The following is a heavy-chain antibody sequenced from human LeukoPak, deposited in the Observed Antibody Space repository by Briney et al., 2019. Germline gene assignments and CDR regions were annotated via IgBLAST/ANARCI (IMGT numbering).Heavy chain of an antibody. CDR2: IYYSGIT. V-gene: IGHV4-59*12. CDR1: GASISSYY. CDR3: ARAPYYYYYMDV. Sequence: PSETLSLTCTVSGASISSYYWSWIRQPPGKGLEWIGYIYYSGITNYNPSLKSRVTISVDTSKNQFSLKLSSVTAADTAVYYCARAPYYYYYMDVWGKGTTVTVSS. J-gene: IGHJ6*03.